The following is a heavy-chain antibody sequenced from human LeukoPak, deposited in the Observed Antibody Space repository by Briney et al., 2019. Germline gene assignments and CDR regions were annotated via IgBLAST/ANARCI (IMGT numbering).Heavy chain of an antibody. J-gene: IGHJ4*02. D-gene: IGHD6-13*01. V-gene: IGHV3-53*01. CDR1: GFTVSSNY. Sequence: GGSLRLSCAASGFTVSSNYMSWVRQAPGKGLEWVSVIYSGGSTYYADSVKGRFTISRDNSKNTLYLQMNSLRAEDTAVYYCARAVRLIAAAGMEYYFDYWGQGTLVTVSS. CDR2: IYSGGST. CDR3: ARAVRLIAAAGMEYYFDY.